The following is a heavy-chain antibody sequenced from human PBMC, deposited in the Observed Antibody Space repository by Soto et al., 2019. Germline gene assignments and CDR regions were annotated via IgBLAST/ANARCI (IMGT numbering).Heavy chain of an antibody. J-gene: IGHJ5*02. CDR2: IYHTGTT. D-gene: IGHD2-2*01. CDR3: ARVMAAMQNWLDP. CDR1: GGSISSIDYF. Sequence: SETLSLTCSVSGGSISSIDYFWSWIRQPPGKGLEWIGFIYHTGTTYYNPSLRSRVTISIDTSKSQFSMRLNSVTAADTAVYYCARVMAAMQNWLDPWGQGTLVTVSS. V-gene: IGHV4-30-4*01.